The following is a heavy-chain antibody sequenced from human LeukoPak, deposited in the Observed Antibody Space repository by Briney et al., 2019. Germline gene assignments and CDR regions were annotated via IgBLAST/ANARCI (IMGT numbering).Heavy chain of an antibody. D-gene: IGHD3-10*01. CDR3: SPMVQGGDGGY. J-gene: IGHJ4*02. CDR2: IIPILGIA. Sequence: SVKVSCKAAGGTLSSYAISWVRQAPGQGLEWMGRIIPILGIANYAQKFQDRVTSTADKSTNTAYMALSSLRSEDTAVYYCSPMVQGGDGGYWGQGTLVTVSS. V-gene: IGHV1-69*04. CDR1: GGTLSSYA.